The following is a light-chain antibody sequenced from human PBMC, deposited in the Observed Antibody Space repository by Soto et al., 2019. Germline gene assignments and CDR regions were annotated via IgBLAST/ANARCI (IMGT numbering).Light chain of an antibody. CDR1: SSDVGGYNF. J-gene: IGLJ1*01. V-gene: IGLV2-8*01. CDR2: EVS. Sequence: QSALTQPPSASGSPGQSVTISCTGTSSDVGGYNFVSWYQQHPGKAPKLIIYEVSKRPSGVPDRFSGSKSGNTASLTVSGLLAEDEDDDYCSSYAGSNNSYVFGTGTKVTVL. CDR3: SSYAGSNNSYV.